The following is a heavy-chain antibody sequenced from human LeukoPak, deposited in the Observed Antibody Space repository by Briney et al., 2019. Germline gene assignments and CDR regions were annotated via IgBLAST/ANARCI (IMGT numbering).Heavy chain of an antibody. CDR3: AREPSGWYRNWFDP. Sequence: GRSLRLSCAASGFTFSSYAMHWVRQAPGKGLEWVAVISYDGSNKYYADSVKGRFTISRDNSKNTLYLQMNSLRAEDTAVYYCAREPSGWYRNWFDPWGQGTLVTVSS. V-gene: IGHV3-30-3*01. CDR2: ISYDGSNK. D-gene: IGHD6-19*01. CDR1: GFTFSSYA. J-gene: IGHJ5*02.